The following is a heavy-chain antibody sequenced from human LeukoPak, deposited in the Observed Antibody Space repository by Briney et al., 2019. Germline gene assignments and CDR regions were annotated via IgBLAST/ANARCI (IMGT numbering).Heavy chain of an antibody. Sequence: PSETLSLTCSVSGDSSSNQNYYWGWIRQPPGKGLEWIGSIYYSGSTHYNPSLKGRVTIVVDTSKNHFSLRLSSVTAADTAVYYCARHKPGMVVGEIITHYYGMDVWGQGTTVIVSS. CDR1: GDSSSNQNYY. CDR3: ARHKPGMVVGEIITHYYGMDV. D-gene: IGHD3-10*01. V-gene: IGHV4-39*01. J-gene: IGHJ6*02. CDR2: IYYSGST.